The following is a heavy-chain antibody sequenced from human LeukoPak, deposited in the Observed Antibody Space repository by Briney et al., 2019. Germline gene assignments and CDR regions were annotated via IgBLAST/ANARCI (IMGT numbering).Heavy chain of an antibody. CDR1: GYKFTDCW. D-gene: IGHD4-17*01. Sequence: GESLKISCKVSGYKFTDCWIGWVRQMPGQGLEWMGIVDPSDSDTRYSPSLQGQVTISADNAISTAYLQWSSLKASDTAMYYCVRLGPSRYYFDYWGQGTLVTVSS. V-gene: IGHV5-51*01. CDR2: VDPSDSDT. CDR3: VRLGPSRYYFDY. J-gene: IGHJ4*02.